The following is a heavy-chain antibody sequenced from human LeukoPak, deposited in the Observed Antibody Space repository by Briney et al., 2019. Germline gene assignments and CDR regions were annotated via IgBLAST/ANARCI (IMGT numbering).Heavy chain of an antibody. J-gene: IGHJ4*02. V-gene: IGHV1-2*02. Sequence: GASVKVSCKASGYTFTGYYMHWVRQAPGKGLEWMGWINPNNGGTNYAQKFQGRVTMTRDTSISTAYMELSRQRSDDTAVYYCARVGVVAKYCSGGSCYGGYWGQGTLVTVSS. CDR2: INPNNGGT. CDR3: ARVGVVAKYCSGGSCYGGY. CDR1: GYTFTGYY. D-gene: IGHD2-15*01.